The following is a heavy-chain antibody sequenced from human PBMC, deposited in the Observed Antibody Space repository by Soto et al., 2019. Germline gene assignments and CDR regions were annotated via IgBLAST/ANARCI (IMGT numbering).Heavy chain of an antibody. CDR3: ARHAAAAALHLFDY. V-gene: IGHV4-39*01. CDR2: IYHSGGT. CDR1: GGSVSSSGYY. D-gene: IGHD6-13*01. Sequence: PSETLSLTCTVSGGSVSSSGYYWGWIRQPPGKGLEWIASIYHSGGTYYNPSLKSRVTISVDTSKNQFSLKLSSVTAADTAVYYCARHAAAAALHLFDYWGQGTQVTVSS. J-gene: IGHJ4*02.